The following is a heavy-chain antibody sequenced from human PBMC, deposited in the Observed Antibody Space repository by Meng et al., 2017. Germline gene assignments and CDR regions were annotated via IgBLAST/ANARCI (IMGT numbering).Heavy chain of an antibody. V-gene: IGHV1-69*06. CDR1: GGNFSSYA. D-gene: IGHD4-23*01. Sequence: VMLVQSGAELKKHGSSVKVSCKASGGNFSSYAISWVRQAPGQGLEWMGGIIPIFGTANYAQKFQGRVTITADKSTSTAYMELSSLRSEDTAVYYCARGVGYGGNSLYFDYWGQGTLVTVSS. CDR2: IIPIFGTA. J-gene: IGHJ4*02. CDR3: ARGVGYGGNSLYFDY.